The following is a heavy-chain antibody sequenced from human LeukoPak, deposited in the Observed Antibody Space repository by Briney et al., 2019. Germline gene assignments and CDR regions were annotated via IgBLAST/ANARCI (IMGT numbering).Heavy chain of an antibody. J-gene: IGHJ4*02. V-gene: IGHV3-9*01. D-gene: IGHD3-22*01. Sequence: GGSLRLSCAASGFTFDDYAMHWVRQAPGKGLEWVSGISWNSGSIGYADSVKGRFTISRDNAKNSLYLQMNSLRAEDTALYYCAKDRGYYDSSGYPLRTFDYWGQGTLVTVSS. CDR1: GFTFDDYA. CDR2: ISWNSGSI. CDR3: AKDRGYYDSSGYPLRTFDY.